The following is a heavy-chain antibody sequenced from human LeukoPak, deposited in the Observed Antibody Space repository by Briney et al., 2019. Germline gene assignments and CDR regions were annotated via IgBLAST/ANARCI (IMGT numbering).Heavy chain of an antibody. CDR2: INPDGSQK. V-gene: IGHV3-7*01. D-gene: IGHD5-24*01. J-gene: IGHJ5*01. CDR1: GFTFSGNW. Sequence: PGGSLTLSCEASGFTFSGNWMSWVRQAPGKGLEWVASINPDGSQKLYVDSVKGRFTISRDNTKSSLYLQMNSLGAEDTAMYYCAKLLGTATTYDSWGHGTRVTVSS. CDR3: AKLLGTATTYDS.